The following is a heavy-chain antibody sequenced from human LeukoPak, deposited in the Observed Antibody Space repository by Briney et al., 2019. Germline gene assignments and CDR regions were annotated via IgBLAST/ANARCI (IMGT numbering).Heavy chain of an antibody. D-gene: IGHD3-16*01. CDR2: ISSSSSYI. CDR1: GFTFSSYS. V-gene: IGHV3-21*01. CDR3: ARDRLRLGELPILNKKNNYFDY. Sequence: GGSLRLSCAASGFTFSSYSMNWVRQAPGKGLEWVSSISSSSSYIYYADSVKGRFTISRDNAKNSLYLQMNSLRADDMAVYYCARDRLRLGELPILNKKNNYFDYWGQGTLVTVSS. J-gene: IGHJ4*02.